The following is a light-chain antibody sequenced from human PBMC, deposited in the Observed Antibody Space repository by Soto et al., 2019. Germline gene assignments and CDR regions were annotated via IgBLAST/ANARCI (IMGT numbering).Light chain of an antibody. CDR1: SSDVGGYNY. CDR3: SSYAATNTLV. CDR2: EVS. Sequence: QSVLTQPPSASGSRGQSVTISCTGTSSDVGGYNYVSWYQQHPGKAPKVIIYEVSKRPSGVPDRFSGSKSGRTASLTVSGLQAEDQADYYYSSYAATNTLVFGNGTKVT. V-gene: IGLV2-8*01. J-gene: IGLJ1*01.